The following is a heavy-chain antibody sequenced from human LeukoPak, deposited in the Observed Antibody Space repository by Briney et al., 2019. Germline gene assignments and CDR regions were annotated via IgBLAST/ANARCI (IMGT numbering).Heavy chain of an antibody. J-gene: IGHJ4*02. D-gene: IGHD4-23*01. CDR3: AKDSGLSTTVLSSRGFDY. CDR1: GFTFRTYA. V-gene: IGHV3-30-3*01. Sequence: GRSLRLSCVVSGFTFRTYAMHWVRQAPGKVLEWVAVVSYDGSNKYYADSVQGRFTISRDNSRNTLHLQMNSLRAEDTAVYYCAKDSGLSTTVLSSRGFDYWGQGTLVTVSS. CDR2: VSYDGSNK.